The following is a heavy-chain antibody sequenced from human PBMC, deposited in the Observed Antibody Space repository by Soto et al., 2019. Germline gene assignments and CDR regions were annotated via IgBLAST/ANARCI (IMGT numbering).Heavy chain of an antibody. CDR1: CGSVSSGIYY. Sequence: LSLTCTVSCGSVSSGIYYWSWIRQPPGKGLEWIGYIYYSGSTNYNPSLKSRVTISVDTSKNQFSLKLSSVTAADTAVYYCARTYYDYVWGSFDYWGQGTLVTVS. CDR2: IYYSGST. D-gene: IGHD3-16*01. J-gene: IGHJ4*02. CDR3: ARTYYDYVWGSFDY. V-gene: IGHV4-61*01.